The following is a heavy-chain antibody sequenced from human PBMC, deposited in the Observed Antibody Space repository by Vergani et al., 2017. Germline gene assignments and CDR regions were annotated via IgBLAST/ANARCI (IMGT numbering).Heavy chain of an antibody. J-gene: IGHJ1*01. CDR3: ARGHDITIFGVVTPSYFQH. CDR1: GGTFSSYA. V-gene: IGHV1-69*06. CDR2: IIPIFGTA. D-gene: IGHD3-3*01. Sequence: QVQLVQSGAEVKKPGSSVKVSCKASGGTFSSYAISWVRQAPGQGLEWMGGIIPIFGTANYAQKFQGRVTITADKSTSTAYMELSSLRSEDTAVYYCARGHDITIFGVVTPSYFQHWGQGTLVTVSS.